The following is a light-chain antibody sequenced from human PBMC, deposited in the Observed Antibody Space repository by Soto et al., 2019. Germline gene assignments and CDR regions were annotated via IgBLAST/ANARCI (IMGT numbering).Light chain of an antibody. Sequence: EVVLTQSPGTLSLSPGDRATLSCRASRGINSRYLAWYQQKRGQAPTLLSYYASSRATGVPDRFSGSGSETDFTLTISRLEPEDFAVYYCQQYGSTPITFGQGTRLEI. CDR3: QQYGSTPIT. CDR1: RGINSRY. CDR2: YAS. J-gene: IGKJ5*01. V-gene: IGKV3-20*01.